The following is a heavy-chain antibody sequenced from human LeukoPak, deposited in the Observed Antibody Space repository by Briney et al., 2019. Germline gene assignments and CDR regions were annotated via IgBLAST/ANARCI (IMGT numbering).Heavy chain of an antibody. J-gene: IGHJ5*02. CDR3: ATATAGWYPNWFDP. Sequence: ASVKVSCKVSGYTLTELSMHWVRRAPGKGLEWMGGFDPEDGETIYAQKFQGRVTMTEDTSTDTAYMELSSLRSEDTAVYYCATATAGWYPNWFDPWGQGALVTVSS. D-gene: IGHD6-19*01. CDR1: GYTLTELS. V-gene: IGHV1-24*01. CDR2: FDPEDGET.